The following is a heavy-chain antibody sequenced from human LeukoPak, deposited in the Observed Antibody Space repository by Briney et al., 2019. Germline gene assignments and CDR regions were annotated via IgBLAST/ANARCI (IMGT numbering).Heavy chain of an antibody. CDR1: GGSISSSTYY. CDR3: ARQPTYYDFWSGYYTGIVDSPYYYYGMDV. Sequence: SETLSLTCTVSGGSISSSTYYWGWIRQPPGKGLERIGNIYYSGSTYYNPSLKSRVTISVDTSKNQFSLKLSSVTAADTAVYYCARQPTYYDFWSGYYTGIVDSPYYYYGMDVWGQGTTVTVSS. J-gene: IGHJ6*02. CDR2: IYYSGST. V-gene: IGHV4-39*01. D-gene: IGHD3-3*01.